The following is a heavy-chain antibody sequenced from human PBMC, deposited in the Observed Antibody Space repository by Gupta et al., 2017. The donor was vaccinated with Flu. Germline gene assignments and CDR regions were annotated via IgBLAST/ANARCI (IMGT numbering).Heavy chain of an antibody. D-gene: IGHD3-16*01. V-gene: IGHV4-34*01. Sequence: RQPPGKGREWIGEIDHSGTITTYITSLKSRLTMSVDTSKNAFTLRLSSVTAADTAVYYCARGTDYVWGRDDSWGQGTLVTVSS. CDR2: IDHSGTI. J-gene: IGHJ4*02. CDR3: ARGTDYVWGRDDS.